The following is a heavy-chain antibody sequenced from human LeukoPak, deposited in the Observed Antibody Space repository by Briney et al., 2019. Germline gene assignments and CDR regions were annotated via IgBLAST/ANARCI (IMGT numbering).Heavy chain of an antibody. Sequence: GESLKISCEASGYRFTNYWIGWVRQMPGKGLEWMGIIYPADSDTRYSPSFQGQVIISADKSINTAYLQWSRLKASDTAMYYCARPGTTSPATFLPFDYWGQGTLVTVSS. J-gene: IGHJ4*02. V-gene: IGHV5-51*01. CDR1: GYRFTNYW. CDR2: IYPADSDT. D-gene: IGHD4-17*01. CDR3: ARPGTTSPATFLPFDY.